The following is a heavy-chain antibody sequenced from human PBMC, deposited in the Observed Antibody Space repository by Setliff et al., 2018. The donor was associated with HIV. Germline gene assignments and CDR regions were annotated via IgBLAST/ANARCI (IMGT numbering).Heavy chain of an antibody. CDR3: VRWGVAAAGTRFHFDY. V-gene: IGHV4-30-4*08. D-gene: IGHD6-13*01. CDR1: GGSISSGCYY. Sequence: SETLSLTCTVSGGSISSGCYYWNLIRQPPGKGLEWIGYITYSGSACYNPSLKSRVTISIDTSNNQISLRLSSVTAADTAIYYCVRWGVAAAGTRFHFDYLGHGTLVTVSS. CDR2: ITYSGSA. J-gene: IGHJ4*01.